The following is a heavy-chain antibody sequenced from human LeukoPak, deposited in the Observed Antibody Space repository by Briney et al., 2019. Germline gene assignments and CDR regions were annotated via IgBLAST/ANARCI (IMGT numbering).Heavy chain of an antibody. V-gene: IGHV3-15*07. J-gene: IGHJ4*02. D-gene: IGHD4-23*01. CDR1: GFSFSNAW. Sequence: GGSLRLSCATSGFSFSNAWMNWVRQAPGKGLEWVGRIRSNSDGGTIDYAASVKDRFTLSRDDSKNTLYLQLNSLQTADTAVYYCAKDMVTYPKVDYWGQGTLVTVSS. CDR2: IRSNSDGGTI. CDR3: AKDMVTYPKVDY.